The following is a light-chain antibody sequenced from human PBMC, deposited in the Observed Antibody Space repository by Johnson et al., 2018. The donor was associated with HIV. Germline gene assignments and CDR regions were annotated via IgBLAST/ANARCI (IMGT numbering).Light chain of an antibody. Sequence: QAVLTQPPSVSAAPGQRVNISCSGTSSNIENYFVSWYQQLPGAAPRLLIYENNKRPSGIPDRFSGSKSGTSATLGITGLQTGDEADYYCGTWDSSLSALYVFGTGTKVTVL. V-gene: IGLV1-51*02. CDR2: ENN. CDR3: GTWDSSLSALYV. CDR1: SSNIENYF. J-gene: IGLJ1*01.